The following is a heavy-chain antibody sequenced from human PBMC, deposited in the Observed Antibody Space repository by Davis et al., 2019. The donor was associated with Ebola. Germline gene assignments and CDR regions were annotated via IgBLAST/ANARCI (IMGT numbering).Heavy chain of an antibody. Sequence: ASVKVSCKASGYTFVEHYVHWVRQATGQGFEWMGRVNCRSGVTDLAQNFQGRVTMTRDTSINTAYMEMRSLTSDDTALYYCAREMYATGHASDIWGQGTMVTVSS. J-gene: IGHJ3*02. CDR2: VNCRSGVT. V-gene: IGHV1-2*06. CDR1: GYTFVEHY. CDR3: AREMYATGHASDI. D-gene: IGHD1-14*01.